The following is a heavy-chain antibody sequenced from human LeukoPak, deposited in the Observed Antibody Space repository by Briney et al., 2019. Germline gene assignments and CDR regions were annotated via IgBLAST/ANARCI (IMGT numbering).Heavy chain of an antibody. CDR2: IYYSGST. J-gene: IGHJ4*02. CDR1: GDSISSYY. V-gene: IGHV4-59*01. Sequence: SETLSLTCTVSGDSISSYYWSWIRQPPGKGLEWIGYIYYSGSTNYNPSLKSRVTISVDTSKNQFSLKLSSVTAADTAVYYCARVVGRDGYNCPQDWGQGTLVTVSS. CDR3: ARVVGRDGYNCPQD. D-gene: IGHD5-24*01.